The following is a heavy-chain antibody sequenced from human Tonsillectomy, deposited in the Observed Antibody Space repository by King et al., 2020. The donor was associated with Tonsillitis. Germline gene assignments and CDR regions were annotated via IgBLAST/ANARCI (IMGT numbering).Heavy chain of an antibody. Sequence: VQLVESRGGLVKPGGSLRLSCAASEFIFSTYTMNWVRQAPGKGLEWVSSIGSSGGYIYYADSVKGRLTITRDNAENSLYLQMNSLRAEDTAVYYCARVKKYYYDSSGYPLDTFDIWGQGTMVTVSS. D-gene: IGHD3-22*01. CDR1: EFIFSTYT. V-gene: IGHV3-21*01. J-gene: IGHJ3*02. CDR2: IGSSGGYI. CDR3: ARVKKYYYDSSGYPLDTFDI.